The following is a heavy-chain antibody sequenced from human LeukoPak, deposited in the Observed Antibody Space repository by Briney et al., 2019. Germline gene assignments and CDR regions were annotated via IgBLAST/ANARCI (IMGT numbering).Heavy chain of an antibody. V-gene: IGHV1-18*01. J-gene: IGHJ4*02. CDR3: ARETLGYCSSTSCYREYYFDY. Sequence: ASVKVSCKASGYTFTSYGISWVRQAPGQGLEWMGWISAYNGNTNYAQKLQGRVTMTTDTSTSTAYMELRSLRSDDTAVYYCARETLGYCSSTSCYREYYFDYWGQGTLVTVSS. D-gene: IGHD2-2*01. CDR1: GYTFTSYG. CDR2: ISAYNGNT.